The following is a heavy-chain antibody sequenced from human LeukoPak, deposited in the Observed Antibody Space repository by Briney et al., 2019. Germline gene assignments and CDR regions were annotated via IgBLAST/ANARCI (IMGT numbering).Heavy chain of an antibody. CDR1: GFTFSSYD. CDR2: IGTAGDT. Sequence: GGSLRLSCAASGFTFSSYDMHWVRQATGKGLEWVSAIGTAGDTYYPGSVKGRFTISRENAKNSLYLQMNSLRAGDTAVYYCARAAYSGYEGYYYYYGMDVWGQGTTVTVSS. V-gene: IGHV3-13*01. J-gene: IGHJ6*02. CDR3: ARAAYSGYEGYYYYYGMDV. D-gene: IGHD5-12*01.